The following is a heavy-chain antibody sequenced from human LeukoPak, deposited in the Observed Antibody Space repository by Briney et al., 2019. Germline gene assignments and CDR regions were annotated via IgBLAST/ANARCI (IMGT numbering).Heavy chain of an antibody. CDR3: ARDPLQFTMVRGISDYFYYMDA. D-gene: IGHD3-10*01. J-gene: IGHJ6*03. V-gene: IGHV3-20*04. CDR2: IDSNGGST. CDR1: GFSFDDYG. Sequence: GGSLRLSCAASGFSFDDYGMSWVRQAPGKGLEWVSGIDSNGGSTGYADSVKGRFTISRDNAKNSLYLQMNSLRDEGTALYYCARDPLQFTMVRGISDYFYYMDAWGKGTTVTVSS.